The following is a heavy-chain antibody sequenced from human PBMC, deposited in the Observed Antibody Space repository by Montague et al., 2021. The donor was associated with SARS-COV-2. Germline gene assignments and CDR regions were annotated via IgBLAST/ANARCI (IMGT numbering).Heavy chain of an antibody. CDR2: IYYSGST. J-gene: IGHJ5*02. Sequence: SDTVSLTCTVSGGSISSSTYYWGWIRQPPGKGLEWIASIYYSGSTYFNPSLKSRVAISIDTSKNQFSLKLSSVTAADTAVYYCARRPYYYDSSGQFDPWGQGVLVTVSS. CDR3: ARRPYYYDSSGQFDP. D-gene: IGHD3-22*01. CDR1: GGSISSSTYY. V-gene: IGHV4-39*07.